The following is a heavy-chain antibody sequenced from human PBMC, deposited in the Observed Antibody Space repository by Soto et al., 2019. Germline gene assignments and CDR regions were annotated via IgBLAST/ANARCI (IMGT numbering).Heavy chain of an antibody. CDR2: IYYSGST. CDR1: GGSISSSSYY. CDR3: ARHARRALFGVVIMYYFDY. J-gene: IGHJ4*02. V-gene: IGHV4-39*01. D-gene: IGHD3-3*01. Sequence: QLQLQESGPGLVKPSETLSLTCTVSGGSISSSSYYWGWIRQPPGKGLEWIGSIYYSGSTYYNPSSKSRVTVSVDTSKNQFSLKLSSVTAADTAVYYCARHARRALFGVVIMYYFDYWGQGTLVTVSS.